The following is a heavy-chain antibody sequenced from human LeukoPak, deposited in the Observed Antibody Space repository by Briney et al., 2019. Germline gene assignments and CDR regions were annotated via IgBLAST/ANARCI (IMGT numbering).Heavy chain of an antibody. J-gene: IGHJ5*02. CDR1: GGSFSGYY. CDR2: INHSGST. CDR3: ARDGGYGSGFDP. Sequence: SETLSLTCAVYGGSFSGYYWSWIRQPPGKGLEWIGEINHSGSTNYNPSLKSRVTISGDTSKNQFSLKLSSVTAADTAVYYCARDGGYGSGFDPWGQGTLVTVSS. V-gene: IGHV4-34*01. D-gene: IGHD3-10*01.